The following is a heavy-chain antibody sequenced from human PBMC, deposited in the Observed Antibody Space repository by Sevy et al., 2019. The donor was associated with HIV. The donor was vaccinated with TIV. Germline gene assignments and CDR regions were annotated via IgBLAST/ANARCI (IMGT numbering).Heavy chain of an antibody. CDR3: ARDDYYYGSGFDY. J-gene: IGHJ4*02. V-gene: IGHV1-2*02. CDR1: GYTFSAYY. D-gene: IGHD3-10*01. Sequence: ASMKVSCKASGYTFSAYYMHWVRQAPGQGLEWMGWINPNSGGANYAQKFQGRVTMTRDTSISTAYMELTRLRSDDTAVYYCARDDYYYGSGFDYWGQGTLVTVSS. CDR2: INPNSGGA.